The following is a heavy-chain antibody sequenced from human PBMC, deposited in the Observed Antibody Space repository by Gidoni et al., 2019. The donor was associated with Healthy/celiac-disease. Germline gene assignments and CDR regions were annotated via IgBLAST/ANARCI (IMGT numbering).Heavy chain of an antibody. V-gene: IGHV4-34*01. Sequence: QVQLQQWGAGLLKPSETLSLTCAVYGWSFSGYYWSWIRQPPGKGLEWIGEINHSGSTNYNPSLKSRVTISVDTSKNQFSLKLSSVTAADTAVYYCARSRCSSTSCYLSRRYYFDYWGQGTLVTVSS. D-gene: IGHD2-2*01. J-gene: IGHJ4*02. CDR2: INHSGST. CDR3: ARSRCSSTSCYLSRRYYFDY. CDR1: GWSFSGYY.